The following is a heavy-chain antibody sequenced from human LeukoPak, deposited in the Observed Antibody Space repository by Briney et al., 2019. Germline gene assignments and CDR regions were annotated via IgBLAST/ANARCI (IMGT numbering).Heavy chain of an antibody. J-gene: IGHJ5*02. CDR3: ARDRAMVWGVMRVNWFDP. CDR1: GYTFTSYD. Sequence: ASVKVSCKASGYTFTSYDINWVRQATGQGLEWMGWMNPNSGNTGYAQKFQGRVTITRNTSISTAYMELSSLRSEDTAVYYCARDRAMVWGVMRVNWFDPWGQGTLVTVSS. V-gene: IGHV1-8*03. CDR2: MNPNSGNT. D-gene: IGHD3-10*01.